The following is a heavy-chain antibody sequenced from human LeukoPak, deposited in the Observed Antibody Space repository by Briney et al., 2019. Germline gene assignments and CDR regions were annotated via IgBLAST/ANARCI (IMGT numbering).Heavy chain of an antibody. CDR1: GGSISGYY. Sequence: SETLSLTCTVSGGSISGYYWSWIRQSPGKGLVWIGYIYYSGSTNYNPSLKSRVTISVDTSKNQFSLKLSAVTAADTAVYYCARRAVTRALDYWGQGTLVTVSS. D-gene: IGHD6-19*01. CDR2: IYYSGST. J-gene: IGHJ4*02. V-gene: IGHV4-59*01. CDR3: ARRAVTRALDY.